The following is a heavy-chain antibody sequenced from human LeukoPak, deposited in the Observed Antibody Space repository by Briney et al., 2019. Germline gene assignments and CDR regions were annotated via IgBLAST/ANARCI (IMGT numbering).Heavy chain of an antibody. D-gene: IGHD5-12*01. J-gene: IGHJ6*02. Sequence: GGSLRLPCTASGFTFSNYNMHWVRQVPGEGLEWVSGIGKAGDTHYPGSVKGRFTISRENGRNSLYLQMNSRRAGDTAVYYCARDPSGHCLDVWGQGTSVTVSS. CDR2: IGKAGDT. V-gene: IGHV3-13*01. CDR3: ARDPSGHCLDV. CDR1: GFTFSNYN.